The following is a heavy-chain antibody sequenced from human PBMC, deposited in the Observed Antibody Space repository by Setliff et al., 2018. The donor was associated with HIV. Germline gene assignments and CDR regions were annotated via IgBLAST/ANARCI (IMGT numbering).Heavy chain of an antibody. CDR1: GFTFSSYN. V-gene: IGHV3-21*01. J-gene: IGHJ4*02. CDR2: ISFSTTYI. Sequence: PGGSLRLSCAASGFTFSSYNMNRVRQAPGKGLEWVSSISFSTTYIYYADSVKGRFTTSRDNAKNSLYLHMSSLRAEDTAVYYCARDTERLGRLWPDYWGQGTLVTVSS. CDR3: ARDTERLGRLWPDY. D-gene: IGHD5-18*01.